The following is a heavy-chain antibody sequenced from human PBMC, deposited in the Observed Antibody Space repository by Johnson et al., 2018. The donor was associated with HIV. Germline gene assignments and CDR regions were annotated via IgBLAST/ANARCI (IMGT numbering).Heavy chain of an antibody. V-gene: IGHV3-7*05. CDR1: GFSFSSYW. CDR3: ARLRSGNRAFDI. J-gene: IGHJ3*02. Sequence: EQLVESGGGLVQPGGSLRLSCAASGFSFSSYWMSWVRQAPGKGLQWVANIKQDGNEKYYVESVKGRFSISSDNAKNSLHLQMNSLRAEDTAVYYCARLRSGNRAFDIWGQGTIVTVSS. D-gene: IGHD2-15*01. CDR2: IKQDGNEK.